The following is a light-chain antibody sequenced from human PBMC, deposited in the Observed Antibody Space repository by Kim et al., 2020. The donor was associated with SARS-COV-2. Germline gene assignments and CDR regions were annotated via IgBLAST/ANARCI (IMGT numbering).Light chain of an antibody. J-gene: IGLJ3*02. CDR3: QAWDDTSAV. V-gene: IGLV3-1*01. CDR2: QTA. CDR1: KWGTKF. Sequence: LSPGQTARIACSGDKWGTKFFHWYPPKSRPSPALVIYQTARRPSGTPERFSGSLSGNTATLTIRGTQAMEESDYFCQAWDDTSAVFGGGTKLTVL.